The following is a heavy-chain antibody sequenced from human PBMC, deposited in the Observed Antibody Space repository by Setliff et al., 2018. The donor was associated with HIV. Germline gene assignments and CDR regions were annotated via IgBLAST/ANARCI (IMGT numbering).Heavy chain of an antibody. CDR1: GATSGDYY. D-gene: IGHD2-15*01. V-gene: IGHV4-31*03. Sequence: SETLSLTCTFSGATSGDYYWTWIRQHPVQGLEWIGYIYSSGTKYYNPSLKSRLAISLATSKNQFSLNLKSVTAADAAVYYCARGFCNGGFCHPNFYHYMDVWGKGTTVTVSS. CDR3: ARGFCNGGFCHPNFYHYMDV. CDR2: IYSSGTK. J-gene: IGHJ6*03.